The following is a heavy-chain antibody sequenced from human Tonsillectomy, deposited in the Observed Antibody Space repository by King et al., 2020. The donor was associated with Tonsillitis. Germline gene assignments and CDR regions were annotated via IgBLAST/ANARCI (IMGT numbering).Heavy chain of an antibody. J-gene: IGHJ4*02. CDR2: INPIGGST. Sequence: LQLVQSGAEVKKPGASVKVSCKASGYTFTSYYMHWVRQAPGQGLEWMGIINPIGGSTSYTQKFLGRVTMTRDTSTSTVYMELSSLRSEGTAVYYCASAVGRMQRYEQWVVVPGSFDNWGQGTLVTVSS. D-gene: IGHD6-19*01. CDR3: ASAVGRMQRYEQWVVVPGSFDN. V-gene: IGHV1-46*01. CDR1: GYTFTSYY.